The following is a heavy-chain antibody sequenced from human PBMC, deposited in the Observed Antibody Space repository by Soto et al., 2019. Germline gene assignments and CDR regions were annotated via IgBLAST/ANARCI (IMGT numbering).Heavy chain of an antibody. CDR2: VHTYNGNT. CDR3: ARDSDYIIAY. CDR1: GYTFTSYG. D-gene: IGHD4-17*01. J-gene: IGHJ4*02. Sequence: ASVKVSCKASGYTFTSYGISWVRQAPGQGLEWVGWVHTYNGNTNFAQKLQGRVTLTTDTSTSTAYMELRSLRSDDTAVYYCARDSDYIIAYWGQGTLVTVSS. V-gene: IGHV1-18*01.